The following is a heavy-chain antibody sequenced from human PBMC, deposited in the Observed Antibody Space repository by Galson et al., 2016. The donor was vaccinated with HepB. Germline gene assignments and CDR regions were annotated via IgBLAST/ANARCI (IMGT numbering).Heavy chain of an antibody. CDR3: AREGQQLVPTDY. Sequence: SLRLSCAASGFIFSSYIMTWVRQSPGKGLEWVSSISGDGTYKYYADSLKGRFTISRDSAKTSLYLQMNSLRVEDTAVYFCAREGQQLVPTDYWGQGTLVTVSS. J-gene: IGHJ4*02. CDR2: ISGDGTYK. V-gene: IGHV3-21*06. CDR1: GFIFSSYI. D-gene: IGHD6-13*01.